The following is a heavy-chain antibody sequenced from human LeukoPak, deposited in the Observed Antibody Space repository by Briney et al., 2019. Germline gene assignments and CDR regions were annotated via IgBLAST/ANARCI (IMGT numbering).Heavy chain of an antibody. J-gene: IGHJ4*02. CDR3: ARKAVAGNHFDY. D-gene: IGHD6-19*01. CDR2: NIPIFGTA. Sequence: ASVKVSCKASGGTFSSYAISWVRQAPGQGLEWMGGNIPIFGTANYAQKFQGRVTITADKSTSTAYMELSSLRSEDTAVYYCARKAVAGNHFDYWGQGTLVTVSS. CDR1: GGTFSSYA. V-gene: IGHV1-69*06.